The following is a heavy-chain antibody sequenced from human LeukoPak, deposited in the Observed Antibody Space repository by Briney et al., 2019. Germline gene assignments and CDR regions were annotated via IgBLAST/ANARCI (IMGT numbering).Heavy chain of an antibody. CDR1: GFTFSSYA. CDR3: ARGASMVRGGPFDP. Sequence: GRSLRLSCAASGFTFSSYAMHWVRQAPGKGLEWVAVISYDGSNKYYADSVKARFTISRDNSKNTLYLQMNSLRAEDTAVYYCARGASMVRGGPFDPWGQGTLVTVSS. V-gene: IGHV3-30*04. CDR2: ISYDGSNK. J-gene: IGHJ5*02. D-gene: IGHD3-10*01.